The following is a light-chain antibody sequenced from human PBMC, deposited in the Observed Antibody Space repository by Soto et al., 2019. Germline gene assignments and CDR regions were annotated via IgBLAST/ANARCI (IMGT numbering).Light chain of an antibody. V-gene: IGLV6-57*03. CDR2: EDN. Sequence: NFMLTEPHSVSESPGKTVTIRGTRSSGRIASNYVQWYQQRSGSAPTTVIYEDNRRPSGAPDRFSGSIDSSSNAASLTISGLKTEEVADYYCQSYDSSDQGVVFGGGTKLTVL. CDR1: SGRIASNY. CDR3: QSYDSSDQGVV. J-gene: IGLJ2*01.